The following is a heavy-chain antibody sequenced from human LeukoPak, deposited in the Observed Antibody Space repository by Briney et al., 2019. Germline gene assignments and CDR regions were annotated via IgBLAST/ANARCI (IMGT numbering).Heavy chain of an antibody. V-gene: IGHV3-23*01. CDR1: GFTFSSYA. D-gene: IGHD6-19*01. CDR2: ISGSGGGT. Sequence: GGSLRLSCAASGFTFSSYAMSWVRQAPEKGLEWVATISGSGGGTYYADSVRGRFTISRDDSESTLYLQMNSLRAEDTAVYYCARHSNSGWYTIDYWGQGTLVTVSS. J-gene: IGHJ4*02. CDR3: ARHSNSGWYTIDY.